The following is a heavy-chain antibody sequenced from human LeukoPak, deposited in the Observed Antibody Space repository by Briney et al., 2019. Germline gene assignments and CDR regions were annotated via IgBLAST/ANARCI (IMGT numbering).Heavy chain of an antibody. V-gene: IGHV3-74*01. J-gene: IGHJ4*02. Sequence: GGSLRLSCAASGFTFSSYWMHWVRQAPGKGLVWVSRINSDGRSTSYADSVNGRFTISRDNAKNTLYLQMNSLRAEDTAVYYCARGSFKGSGGSSIHLFNYWGQGTLVTVSS. D-gene: IGHD2-15*01. CDR1: GFTFSSYW. CDR2: INSDGRST. CDR3: ARGSFKGSGGSSIHLFNY.